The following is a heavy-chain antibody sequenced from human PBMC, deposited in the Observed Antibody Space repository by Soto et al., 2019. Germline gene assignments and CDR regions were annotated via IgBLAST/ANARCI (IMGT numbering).Heavy chain of an antibody. V-gene: IGHV3-30*18. CDR1: GFTFSTYG. Sequence: QVQLVESGGGVVQPGRSLRLSCAASGFTFSTYGMHWVRQAPGKGLEWVAVISYDGGEKNYADSVKGRFTISRENSKNTLYLQMNSLRVEDTAVYYCAKEMRSRSWPRGHNWFDLWGQGTLVTVSS. J-gene: IGHJ5*02. D-gene: IGHD6-13*01. CDR3: AKEMRSRSWPRGHNWFDL. CDR2: ISYDGGEK.